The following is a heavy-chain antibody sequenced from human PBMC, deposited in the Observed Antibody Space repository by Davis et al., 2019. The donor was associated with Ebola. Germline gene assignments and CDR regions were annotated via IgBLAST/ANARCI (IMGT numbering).Heavy chain of an antibody. Sequence: GESLKISCKGSGYSFTSYWIGWVRQMPGKGLEWMGIIYPGDSDTRYSPYFQGQVTISADKSISTAYLQWSSLKASDTAMYYCARHIGSWLSGKYYYYGMDVWGQGTTVTVSS. V-gene: IGHV5-51*01. J-gene: IGHJ6*02. CDR3: ARHIGSWLSGKYYYYGMDV. CDR2: IYPGDSDT. D-gene: IGHD3-22*01. CDR1: GYSFTSYW.